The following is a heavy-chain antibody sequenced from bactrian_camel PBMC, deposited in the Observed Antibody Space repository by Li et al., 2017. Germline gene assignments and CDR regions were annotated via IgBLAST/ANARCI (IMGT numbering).Heavy chain of an antibody. D-gene: IGHD1*01. CDR1: GFTFTDYD. Sequence: DVQLVESGGGSVQAGGSLRLSCAASGFTFTDYDMYWLRRAPGKDFEWVADLNKNGDRALYPDSVRDRFTVSRDNAKNMVYLQMNSLKTEDTAMYYCARTRDFITPRQSPSRAYKGQGTQVTVS. CDR2: LNKNGDRA. V-gene: IGHV3S40*01. J-gene: IGHJ4*01.